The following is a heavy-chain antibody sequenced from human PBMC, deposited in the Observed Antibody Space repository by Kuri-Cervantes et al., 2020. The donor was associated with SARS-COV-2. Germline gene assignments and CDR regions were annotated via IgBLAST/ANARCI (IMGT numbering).Heavy chain of an antibody. Sequence: GESLKISCAASGFIFSSYWMSWVRQAPGKGLEWVADIMQDGIGEYYVDSVKGRFTISRDNAKNSLYLQMNSLRAEDTAVYYCARSQPQYYDFWSGYYGSGLDYWGQGTLVTVSS. CDR2: IMQDGIGE. CDR3: ARSQPQYYDFWSGYYGSGLDY. D-gene: IGHD3-3*01. CDR1: GFIFSSYW. V-gene: IGHV3-7*01. J-gene: IGHJ4*02.